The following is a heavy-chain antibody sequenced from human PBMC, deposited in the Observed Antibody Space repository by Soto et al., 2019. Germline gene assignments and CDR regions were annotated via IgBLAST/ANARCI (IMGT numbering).Heavy chain of an antibody. D-gene: IGHD3-3*01. CDR2: VRPYNGDT. Sequence: ASVKVSCKTSGYVFTSFGISWVRQAPGQGLEWMGWVRPYNGDTKYAEKFQGRVTMTSDTSTTTGYMELRGLRSDDTAVYFCVSSMFYDFWSSYYYFDYWGQGTQVTVSS. J-gene: IGHJ4*02. CDR3: VSSMFYDFWSSYYYFDY. V-gene: IGHV1-18*04. CDR1: GYVFTSFG.